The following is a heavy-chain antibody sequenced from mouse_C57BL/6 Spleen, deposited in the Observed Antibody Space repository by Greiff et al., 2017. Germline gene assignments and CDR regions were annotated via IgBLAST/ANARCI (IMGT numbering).Heavy chain of an antibody. J-gene: IGHJ3*01. V-gene: IGHV1-18*01. CDR1: GYTFTDYN. Sequence: EVQLQQSGPELVKPGASVKIPCKASGYTFTDYNMDWVKQSHGKSLEWIGDINPNNGGTIYNQKFKGKATLTVDKSSSTAYMELRSLTSEDTAVYYCARDGYYGSSSFAYWGQGTLVTVSA. CDR2: INPNNGGT. D-gene: IGHD1-1*01. CDR3: ARDGYYGSSSFAY.